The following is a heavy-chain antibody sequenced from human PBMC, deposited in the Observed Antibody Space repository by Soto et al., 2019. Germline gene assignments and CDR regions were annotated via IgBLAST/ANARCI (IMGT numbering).Heavy chain of an antibody. J-gene: IGHJ5*02. CDR2: IYYSGST. CDR1: GCSISSSSYY. Sequence: KPXETLSLTCTVSGCSISSSSYYWGWIRQPPGKGLEWIGSIYYSGSTYYNPSLKSRVTISVDTSKNQFSLKLSSVTAADTAVYYCVRVAAAGGGNWFDHWGQGTLVTVSS. V-gene: IGHV4-39*01. D-gene: IGHD6-13*01. CDR3: VRVAAAGGGNWFDH.